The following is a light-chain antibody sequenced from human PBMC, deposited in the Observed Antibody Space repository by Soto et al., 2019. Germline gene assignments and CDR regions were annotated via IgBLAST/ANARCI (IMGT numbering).Light chain of an antibody. CDR3: SSYTSSLYV. CDR1: SSDVGGYNY. Sequence: QSVLTQPASVSGSPGQSITISCTGTSSDVGGYNYVSWYQQHPGKAPKLMIYEVSNRPSGVSNRFSGSKSGNTASPTISGLQAEDEADYYCSSYTSSLYVFGTGTKVTAL. J-gene: IGLJ1*01. V-gene: IGLV2-14*01. CDR2: EVS.